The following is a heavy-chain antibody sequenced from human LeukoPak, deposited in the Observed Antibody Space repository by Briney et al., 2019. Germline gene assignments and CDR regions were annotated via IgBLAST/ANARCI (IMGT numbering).Heavy chain of an antibody. CDR1: GFTFSSYA. J-gene: IGHJ3*02. Sequence: GGSLRLSCAASGFTFSSYALSWVSQAPGKGLEWVSVVSDRGGSTYYADSVKGRFTISRDNSKNTLYLQINSLRAEDTAVYYCANLYYYDSSGYYYSPFDIWGQGTMVTVSS. CDR3: ANLYYYDSSGYYYSPFDI. D-gene: IGHD3-22*01. CDR2: VSDRGGST. V-gene: IGHV3-23*01.